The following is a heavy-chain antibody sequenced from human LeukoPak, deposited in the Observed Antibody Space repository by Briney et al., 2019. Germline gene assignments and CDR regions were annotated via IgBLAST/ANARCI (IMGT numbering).Heavy chain of an antibody. CDR2: IYYSGST. CDR3: ARFSTGGLGDGYCGGDCYSSAWFDP. Sequence: SETLSLTCTVSGGSISSGGYYWSWIRQHPGKGLEWIGYIYYSGSTYYNPSLKSRVTISVDTSKNQFSLKLSSVTAADTAVYYCARFSTGGLGDGYCGGDCYSSAWFDPWGQGTLVTVSS. V-gene: IGHV4-31*03. D-gene: IGHD2-21*02. J-gene: IGHJ5*02. CDR1: GGSISSGGYY.